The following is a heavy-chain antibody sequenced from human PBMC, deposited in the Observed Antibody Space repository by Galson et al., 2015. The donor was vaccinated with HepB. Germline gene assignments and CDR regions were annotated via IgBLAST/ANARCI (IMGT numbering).Heavy chain of an antibody. CDR1: GVTFTKYG. D-gene: IGHD2-2*01. CDR3: ARDRTYCGSPSCSRMGPNY. CDR2: IWSDGSDK. Sequence: SLRLSCATSGVTFTKYGMHWVRQAPGKGLEWVALIWSDGSDKNYAASVKGRFTISRDNSKNTVSLQMDSLRADDMAVYYCARDRTYCGSPSCSRMGPNYWGQGTLVTVSS. J-gene: IGHJ4*02. V-gene: IGHV3-33*01.